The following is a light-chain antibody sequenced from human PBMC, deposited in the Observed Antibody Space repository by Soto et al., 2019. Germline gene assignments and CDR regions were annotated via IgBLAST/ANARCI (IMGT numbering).Light chain of an antibody. CDR1: STDVGGYNY. CDR2: EVS. J-gene: IGLJ1*01. Sequence: QSVLAQPSSVSGSPGQSITISCTGTSTDVGGYNYVSWYQHHPGKGPKLTIYEVSNRPSGVSDRFSGSKSGNKASLIISNLEAEDESDYYCGSYTGTDTPFVFGTGTKVTVL. CDR3: GSYTGTDTPFV. V-gene: IGLV2-14*01.